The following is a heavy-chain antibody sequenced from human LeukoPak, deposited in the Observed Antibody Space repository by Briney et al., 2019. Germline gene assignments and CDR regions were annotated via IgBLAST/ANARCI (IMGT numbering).Heavy chain of an antibody. CDR3: ARGVADYGDYGGEASDY. Sequence: PSETLSLTCTVSGGSISSYYWSWIRQPPGKGLEWIGYIYYSGSTNYNPSLKSRVTISVDTSKNQCSLKLSSVTAADTAVYYCARGVADYGDYGGEASDYWGQGTLVTVSS. CDR2: IYYSGST. V-gene: IGHV4-59*01. D-gene: IGHD4-17*01. CDR1: GGSISSYY. J-gene: IGHJ4*02.